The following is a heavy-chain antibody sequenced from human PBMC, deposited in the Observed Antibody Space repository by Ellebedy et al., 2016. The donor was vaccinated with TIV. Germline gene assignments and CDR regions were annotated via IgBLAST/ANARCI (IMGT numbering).Heavy chain of an antibody. Sequence: GESLKISCAVSGLTFRNYWMHWVRQVPGGGLVWVSRINGDGSDISYADSVKGRFTISRDSAKNMVYLQMSSVRVEDTALYYCAGALGHNYNPFDHWGQGTLVTVSS. CDR2: INGDGSDI. CDR1: GLTFRNYW. CDR3: AGALGHNYNPFDH. V-gene: IGHV3-74*01. J-gene: IGHJ4*02. D-gene: IGHD1-1*01.